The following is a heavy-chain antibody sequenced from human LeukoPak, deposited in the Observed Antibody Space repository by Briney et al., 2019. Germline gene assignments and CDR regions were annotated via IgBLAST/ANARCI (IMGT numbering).Heavy chain of an antibody. CDR1: GGSISSYY. CDR2: IYYSGTT. J-gene: IGHJ4*02. CDR3: AREYGSGDYYFDY. D-gene: IGHD3-10*01. V-gene: IGHV4-59*12. Sequence: SETLPLTCTVSGGSISSYYWSWIRQPPGKGLEWIGYIYYSGTTNYNPSLKSRVTISVDTSKNQFSLKLSSVTAADTAVYYCAREYGSGDYYFDYWGQGTLVTVSS.